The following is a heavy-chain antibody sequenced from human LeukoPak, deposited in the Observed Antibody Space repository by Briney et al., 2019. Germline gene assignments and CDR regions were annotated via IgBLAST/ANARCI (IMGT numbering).Heavy chain of an antibody. D-gene: IGHD1-26*01. V-gene: IGHV1-18*01. CDR2: ISAYNGNT. Sequence: ASVKVSCKASGHTFTSYGISWVRQAPGQGLEWMGWISAYNGNTNYAQKLQGRVTMTTDTSTSTAYMELRSLRAEDTAVYYCARDQGGATSYWGQGTLVTVSS. CDR1: GHTFTSYG. J-gene: IGHJ4*02. CDR3: ARDQGGATSY.